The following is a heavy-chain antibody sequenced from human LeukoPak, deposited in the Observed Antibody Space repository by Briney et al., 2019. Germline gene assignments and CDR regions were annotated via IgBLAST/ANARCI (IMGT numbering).Heavy chain of an antibody. J-gene: IGHJ4*02. CDR3: AKDSLPTLIDPSGPGVY. CDR1: GFTFSSYG. Sequence: PGRSLRLSCAASGFTFSSYGMHWVRQAPGKGLEWVAVISYDGSNKYYADSVKGRFTISRDNSKNTLYLQMNSLRAEDTAVYYCAKDSLPTLIDPSGPGVYWGQGTLVTVSS. CDR2: ISYDGSNK. D-gene: IGHD2-15*01. V-gene: IGHV3-30*18.